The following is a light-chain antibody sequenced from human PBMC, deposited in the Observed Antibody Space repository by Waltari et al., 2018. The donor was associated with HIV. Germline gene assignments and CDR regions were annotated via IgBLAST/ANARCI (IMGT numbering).Light chain of an antibody. CDR3: QQRSNWPPRYS. Sequence: ENVLTQSPATLSLSPGERATLSCRASQNVSSYLAWYQQKPGQAPRLLIYGASNRATGIPARVSGSGSGTDFTLTINSLEPEDFAGYYCQQRSNWPPRYSFGQGTKLEIK. J-gene: IGKJ2*03. V-gene: IGKV3-11*01. CDR2: GAS. CDR1: QNVSSY.